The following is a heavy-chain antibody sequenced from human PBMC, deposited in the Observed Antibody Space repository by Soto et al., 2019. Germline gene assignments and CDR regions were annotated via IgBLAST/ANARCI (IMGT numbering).Heavy chain of an antibody. D-gene: IGHD3-3*01. V-gene: IGHV4-59*01. CDR1: GGSISSYY. J-gene: IGHJ3*02. CDR2: IYYSGST. Sequence: PSETLSLTCTVSGGSISSYYWSWIRQPPGKGLEWIGYIYYSGSTNYNPSLKSRVTISVDTSKNQFSLKLSSVTAADTAVYYCASSSPHYDFWSGYSFWDPFDIWGQGKMVTVSS. CDR3: ASSSPHYDFWSGYSFWDPFDI.